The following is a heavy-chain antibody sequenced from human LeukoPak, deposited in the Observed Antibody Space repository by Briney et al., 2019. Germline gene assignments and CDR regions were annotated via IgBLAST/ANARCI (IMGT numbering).Heavy chain of an antibody. V-gene: IGHV1-18*01. J-gene: IGHJ4*02. CDR3: ARDQRSGGSCGC. CDR2: ISAYNGNT. Sequence: ASVKVSCKASGYTFTSYGISWVRQAPGQGLEWMGWISAYNGNTNYAQKLQGRVTMTPDTSTSTAYMELRSLRSDDTAVYYCARDQRSGGSCGCWGQGTLVTVSS. CDR1: GYTFTSYG. D-gene: IGHD2-15*01.